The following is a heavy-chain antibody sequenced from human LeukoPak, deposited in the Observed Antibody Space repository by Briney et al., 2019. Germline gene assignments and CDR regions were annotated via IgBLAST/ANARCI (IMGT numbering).Heavy chain of an antibody. V-gene: IGHV3-7*01. CDR3: ARDPGSSSFDY. Sequence: GTSLRLSCAASGFTFSDYAMHWVRQAPGKGPEFVANINQDGSVKNYVDSVKGRFTISRDNAKNSLYLQMNSLRADDTAVYYCARDPGSSSFDYWGQGTLVAVSS. CDR1: GFTFSDYA. CDR2: INQDGSVK. D-gene: IGHD6-13*01. J-gene: IGHJ4*02.